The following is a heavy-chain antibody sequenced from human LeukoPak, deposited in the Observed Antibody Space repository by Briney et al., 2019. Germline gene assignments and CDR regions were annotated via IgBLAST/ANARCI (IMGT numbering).Heavy chain of an antibody. CDR3: ASLKNYYDSSGYLVTDAFDI. CDR2: IIAIFGTA. D-gene: IGHD3-22*01. Sequence: GASVKVSCKASGGTLSRFAISWVRQAPGQGLEWMGGIIAIFGTANYAQKFQGRVTITADESTSTAYMELRSLKSDDTAVYYCASLKNYYDSSGYLVTDAFDIWGQGTVVTVSS. CDR1: GGTLSRFA. V-gene: IGHV1-69*01. J-gene: IGHJ3*02.